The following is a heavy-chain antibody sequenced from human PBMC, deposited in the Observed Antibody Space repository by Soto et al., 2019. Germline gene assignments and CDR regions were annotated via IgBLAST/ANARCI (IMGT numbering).Heavy chain of an antibody. D-gene: IGHD2-15*01. CDR1: GFTFSSYA. CDR3: AKDWWKDIVVEG. J-gene: IGHJ4*02. CDR2: ISGSGGST. Sequence: EVQLLESGGGLVQPGGSLRLSCAASGFTFSSYAMSWVRQAPGKGLEWVSAISGSGGSTYYADSVKGRFTISRDNSKNTMYLQMNSLRAEDTAVYYCAKDWWKDIVVEGWGQGTLVTVSS. V-gene: IGHV3-23*01.